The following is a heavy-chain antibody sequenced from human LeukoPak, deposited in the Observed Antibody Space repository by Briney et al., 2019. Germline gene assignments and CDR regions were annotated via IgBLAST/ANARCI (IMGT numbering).Heavy chain of an antibody. D-gene: IGHD6-19*01. CDR1: GYTFSTCD. V-gene: IGHV3-23*01. CDR3: AKHLSGSGQYFQH. Sequence: PGGSLRLSCAASGYTFSTCDMNWVRQAPGKGREWVSGISASGGSTFYAESVKGRFTISRHNSKNTLYLQMDSLRAEDTAVYYCAKHLSGSGQYFQHWGQGTLVTVSS. CDR2: ISASGGST. J-gene: IGHJ1*01.